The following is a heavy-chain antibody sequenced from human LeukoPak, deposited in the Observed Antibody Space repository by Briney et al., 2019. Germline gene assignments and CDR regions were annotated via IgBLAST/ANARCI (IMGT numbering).Heavy chain of an antibody. CDR3: ARVGYSYGMDV. J-gene: IGHJ6*02. CDR2: INPNNGNT. D-gene: IGHD1-1*01. Sequence: ASVKVSCKASGYTFTSYDFNWVRQATGQGLEWMGRINPNNGNTRYAQELHGRVTMNRNTSVSTAYKELNRLGSGDTAVYYCARVGYSYGMDVWGQGTTVTVSS. CDR1: GYTFTSYD. V-gene: IGHV1-8*01.